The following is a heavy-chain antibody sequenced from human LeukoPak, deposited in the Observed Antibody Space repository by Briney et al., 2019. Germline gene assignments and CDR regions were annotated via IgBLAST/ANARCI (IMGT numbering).Heavy chain of an antibody. CDR1: GFTFSSYS. V-gene: IGHV3-53*01. CDR2: VCSGGST. CDR3: ARMSGDGHNFMSY. D-gene: IGHD5-24*01. J-gene: IGHJ4*02. Sequence: GGSLRLSCAASGFTFSSYSMSWVRQAPGKGLEWVSVVCSGGSTYYADSVKGRFTISRDISKNMLYLQINSLRAEDTAVYYCARMSGDGHNFMSYWGQGTLVTVSS.